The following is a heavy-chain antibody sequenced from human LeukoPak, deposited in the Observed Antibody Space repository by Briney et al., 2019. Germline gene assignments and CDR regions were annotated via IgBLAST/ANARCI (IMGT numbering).Heavy chain of an antibody. CDR3: AKGEEWLRSYYYYMDV. V-gene: IGHV3-30*02. J-gene: IGHJ6*03. D-gene: IGHD5-12*01. CDR2: IRYDGSNK. Sequence: GGSLRLSCAASGFTFSSYGMHWVSQAPGKGLEWVAFIRYDGSNKYYADSVKGRFTISRDNSKNTLYLQMNSLRAEDTAVYYCAKGEEWLRSYYYYMDVWGKGTTVTVSS. CDR1: GFTFSSYG.